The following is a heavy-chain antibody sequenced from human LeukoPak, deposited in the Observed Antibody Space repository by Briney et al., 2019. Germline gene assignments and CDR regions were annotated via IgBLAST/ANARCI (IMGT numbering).Heavy chain of an antibody. CDR3: AKGDQGSGWSYYFDY. CDR1: GFTFSGYA. D-gene: IGHD6-19*01. V-gene: IGHV3-23*01. J-gene: IGHJ4*02. Sequence: QSGVSLTLSCAGSGFTFSGYAMSWVRQAPGKGREWVSDISGSGGSTYYADAEKGRFTISRDNSKNTMYLQMNSLRAEDTDVYYCAKGDQGSGWSYYFDYWGQGTLVTVSS. CDR2: ISGSGGST.